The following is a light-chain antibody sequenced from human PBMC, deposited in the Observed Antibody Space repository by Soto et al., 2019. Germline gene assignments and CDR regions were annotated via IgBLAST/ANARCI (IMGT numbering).Light chain of an antibody. J-gene: IGKJ5*01. Sequence: EIVLTQSPGTLSLSPGESATLSCRVSQSISTNYLAWYQQKPGQAPRLLIYAVSSRLTGIPDRFSGSGSGTDFTLTISRLEPEDFAVYYCQQYGRTFGQGTRLEIK. CDR3: QQYGRT. V-gene: IGKV3-20*01. CDR1: QSISTNY. CDR2: AVS.